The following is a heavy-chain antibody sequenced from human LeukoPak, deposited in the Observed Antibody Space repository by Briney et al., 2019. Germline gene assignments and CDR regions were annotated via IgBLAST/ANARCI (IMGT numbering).Heavy chain of an antibody. D-gene: IGHD1-1*01. V-gene: IGHV4-34*01. CDR2: INHSGST. J-gene: IGHJ6*02. CDR1: GGSFSGYY. CDR3: ARTGHPEGYYYGMDV. Sequence: SETLSLTCAVYGGSFSGYYWSWIRQPPGKGLEWIGEINHSGSTNYNPSLKSRVTISVGTSKNQFSLKLSSVTAADTAVYYCARTGHPEGYYYGMDVWGQGTTVTVSS.